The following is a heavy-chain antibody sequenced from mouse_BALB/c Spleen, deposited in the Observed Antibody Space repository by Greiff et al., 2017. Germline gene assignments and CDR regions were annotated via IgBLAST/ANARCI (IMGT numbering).Heavy chain of an antibody. CDR3: GITTVVARGFAY. CDR2: INPSTGYT. CDR1: GYTFTSYW. D-gene: IGHD1-1*01. V-gene: IGHV1-7*01. J-gene: IGHJ3*01. Sequence: VKLVESGAELAKPGASVKMSCKASGYTFTSYWMHWVKQRPGQGLEWIGYINPSTGYTEYNQKFKDKATLTADKSSSTAYMQLSSLTSEDSAVYYCGITTVVARGFAYWGQGTLVTVSA.